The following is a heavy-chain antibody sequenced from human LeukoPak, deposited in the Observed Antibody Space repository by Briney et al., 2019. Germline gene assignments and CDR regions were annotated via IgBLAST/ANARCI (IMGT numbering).Heavy chain of an antibody. D-gene: IGHD3-10*01. CDR2: INPNSGGT. J-gene: IGHJ4*02. CDR3: ARGNYGSGSYSTIDY. CDR1: GYTLTGYY. V-gene: IGHV1-2*06. Sequence: EASLKASSKASGYTLTGYYMHWVRQAPGQGLEWMGRINPNSGGTNYAQKLQGRVTMTRDTSISTDYMELRRLRSDDTAVYYCARGNYGSGSYSTIDYWGQGTLVTVSS.